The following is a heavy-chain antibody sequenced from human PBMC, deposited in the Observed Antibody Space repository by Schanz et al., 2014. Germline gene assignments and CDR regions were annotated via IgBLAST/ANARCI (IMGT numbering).Heavy chain of an antibody. Sequence: LVESGGGVVQPGRSLRLSCAASGFTFSSYGMHWVRQAPGKGLEWVAIIWYDGSNKYYADSVKGRFTISRDNSKNTLFLQMSSLRAEDTAVYYCARDHQWLARYYMDVWGKGTTVTVSS. CDR1: GFTFSSYG. CDR2: IWYDGSNK. V-gene: IGHV3-33*01. D-gene: IGHD6-19*01. CDR3: ARDHQWLARYYMDV. J-gene: IGHJ6*03.